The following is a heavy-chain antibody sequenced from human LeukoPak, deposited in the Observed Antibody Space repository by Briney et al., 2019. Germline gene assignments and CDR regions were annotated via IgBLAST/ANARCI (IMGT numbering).Heavy chain of an antibody. CDR2: ISAYNGNT. V-gene: IGHV1-18*01. J-gene: IGHJ4*02. D-gene: IGHD6-19*01. Sequence: ASVKVSCKASGYTFTSYGISWVRQAPGQGLEWMGWISAYNGNTNYAQKLQGRVTMTTDTSTSTAYMELRSLRSDDTAVYYCARETPSIAVAGTYPFDYWGQGTLVTVSS. CDR3: ARETPSIAVAGTYPFDY. CDR1: GYTFTSYG.